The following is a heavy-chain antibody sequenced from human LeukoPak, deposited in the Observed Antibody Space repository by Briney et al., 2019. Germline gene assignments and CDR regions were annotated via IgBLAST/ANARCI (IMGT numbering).Heavy chain of an antibody. D-gene: IGHD2-2*01. Sequence: PGGSLRLSCAASGFTFDDYAMHWVRQAPGKGLEWVSGISWNSGSIGHADSVKGRFTISRDNAKNSLYLQMNSLRAEDTALYYCAKDASSRQYYFDYWGQGTLVTVSS. CDR2: ISWNSGSI. V-gene: IGHV3-9*01. CDR1: GFTFDDYA. CDR3: AKDASSRQYYFDY. J-gene: IGHJ4*02.